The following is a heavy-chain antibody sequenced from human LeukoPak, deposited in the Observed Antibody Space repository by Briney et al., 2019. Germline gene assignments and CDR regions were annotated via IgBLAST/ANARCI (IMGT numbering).Heavy chain of an antibody. Sequence: SETLSLTCTVSDGSFSSYSWNWIRQPLGRGLEWIGYIYYSGSTIYNPSLRSRVTISIDTSKNQFSLKLTSVTAADTAVYYCARLKARDAFDIWGQGTMVTVSS. CDR3: ARLKARDAFDI. CDR1: DGSFSSYS. J-gene: IGHJ3*02. CDR2: IYYSGST. V-gene: IGHV4-59*08.